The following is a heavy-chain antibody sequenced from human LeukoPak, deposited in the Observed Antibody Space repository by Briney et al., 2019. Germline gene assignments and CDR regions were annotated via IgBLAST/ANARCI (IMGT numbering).Heavy chain of an antibody. CDR2: ISAYNGNT. CDR1: GYTFTSYG. J-gene: IGHJ4*02. D-gene: IGHD6-6*01. Sequence: GASVKVSCKASGYTFTSYGISWLRQAPGQGLEWMGWISAYNGNTNYAQKLQGRVTMTTDTSTSTAYMELRSLRSDDTAVYYCARSSLYSSSSSFDYWGQGALVTVSS. V-gene: IGHV1-18*01. CDR3: ARSSLYSSSSSFDY.